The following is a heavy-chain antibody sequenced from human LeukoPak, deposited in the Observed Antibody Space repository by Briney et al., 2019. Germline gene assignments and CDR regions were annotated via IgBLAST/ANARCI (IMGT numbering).Heavy chain of an antibody. J-gene: IGHJ5*02. D-gene: IGHD6-13*01. V-gene: IGHV4-59*08. CDR3: ARRYSSSWYVGFFDP. CDR2: IYYSGST. Sequence: SETLSLTCTVSGASIRNYYWSWIRQSPGRGLEWIGYIYYSGSTNYNPSLESRVAMSVDTSKNQFSLRLSSVTAADSAIYYCARRYSSSWYVGFFDPWGQGSLVTVSS. CDR1: GASIRNYY.